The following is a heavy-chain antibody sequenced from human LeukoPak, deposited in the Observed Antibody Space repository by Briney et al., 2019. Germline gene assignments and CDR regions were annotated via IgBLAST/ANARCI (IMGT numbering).Heavy chain of an antibody. V-gene: IGHV1-69*01. J-gene: IGHJ4*02. CDR1: GGTFSSCA. CDR3: ARSIAIAARLGFDY. CDR2: IIPIFGTA. D-gene: IGHD6-6*01. Sequence: SVKVSCKASGGTFSSCAISWVRQAPGQGLEWMGGIIPIFGTANYAQKFQGRVTITADESTSTAYMELSSLRSEDTAVYYCARSIAIAARLGFDYWGQGTLVTVSS.